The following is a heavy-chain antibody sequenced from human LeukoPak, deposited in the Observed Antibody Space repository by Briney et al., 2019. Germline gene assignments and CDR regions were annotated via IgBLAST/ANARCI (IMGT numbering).Heavy chain of an antibody. CDR3: ARVKRYYDSSGYVTDAFDI. J-gene: IGHJ4*02. V-gene: IGHV3-23*01. CDR2: ISGSGGST. Sequence: GGSLRLSCAASGFIFSSYVMSWVRQAPGKGLEGVSAISGSGGSTYYAGSVKGRLIISRDNSKNTLYLQMNRLRDEDTDVYYFARVKRYYDSSGYVTDAFDIWGQGTLVTVSS. CDR1: GFIFSSYV. D-gene: IGHD3-22*01.